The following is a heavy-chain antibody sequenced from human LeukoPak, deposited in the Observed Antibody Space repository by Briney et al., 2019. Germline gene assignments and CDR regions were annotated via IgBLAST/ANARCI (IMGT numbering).Heavy chain of an antibody. D-gene: IGHD2-2*03. J-gene: IGHJ6*03. CDR1: GYTFTSYY. CDR3: ARDGYCSSTSCYLGPYYYYYMDV. Sequence: ASVKVSCKASGYTFTSYYMHWVRQAPGQGLEWMGIINPSGGSTSYAQKFQGRVTMTRDTSTSTVYMELSSLRSEDTAVYYCARDGYCSSTSCYLGPYYYYYMDVWGKGTTVTVSS. CDR2: INPSGGST. V-gene: IGHV1-46*01.